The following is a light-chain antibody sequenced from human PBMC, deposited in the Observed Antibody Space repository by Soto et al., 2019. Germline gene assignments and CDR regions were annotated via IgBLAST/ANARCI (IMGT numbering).Light chain of an antibody. CDR3: LQDYNYPWT. V-gene: IGKV1D-8*03. J-gene: IGKJ1*01. Sequence: VIWMTQSPSLLSASTGDRVTISCRMSQCISSYLAWYQQKPGKAPELLIYAASTLQSGVPSRFSGSGSGTDFTLTISSLQPEDFATYYCLQDYNYPWTFGQGTKVDIK. CDR2: AAS. CDR1: QCISSY.